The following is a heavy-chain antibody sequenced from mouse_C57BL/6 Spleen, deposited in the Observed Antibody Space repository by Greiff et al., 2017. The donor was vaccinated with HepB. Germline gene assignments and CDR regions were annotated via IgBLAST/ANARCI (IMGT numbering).Heavy chain of an antibody. V-gene: IGHV1-15*01. J-gene: IGHJ4*01. CDR1: GYTFTDYE. CDR2: IDPETGGT. D-gene: IGHD4-1*01. Sequence: QVQLKESGAELVRPGASVTLSCKASGYTFTDYEMHWVKQTPVHGLEWIGAIDPETGGTAYNQKFKGKAILTADKSSSTAYMELRSLTSEDSAVYYCTRSQANWDFYAMDYWGQGTSVTVSS. CDR3: TRSQANWDFYAMDY.